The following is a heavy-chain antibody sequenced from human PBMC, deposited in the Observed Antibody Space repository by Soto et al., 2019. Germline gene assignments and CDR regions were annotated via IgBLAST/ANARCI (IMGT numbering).Heavy chain of an antibody. Sequence: QVQLVQSGAEVKKPGASVKVSCMASGYTFTSYGISWVRQAPGQGLEWMGWINGYNGHTNYAQRFQGRVTMTTDTSTSTAFLEMRGLRFDDTAVYYCARYFVSDYGVPGWFDPWGQGTLVSVSS. CDR3: ARYFVSDYGVPGWFDP. D-gene: IGHD4-17*01. CDR2: INGYNGHT. V-gene: IGHV1-18*01. J-gene: IGHJ5*02. CDR1: GYTFTSYG.